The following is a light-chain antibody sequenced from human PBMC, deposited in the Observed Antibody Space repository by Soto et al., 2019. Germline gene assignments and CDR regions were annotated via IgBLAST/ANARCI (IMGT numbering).Light chain of an antibody. Sequence: DIQLTQSPSFLSASVGDRVTITCRASQGISNYLAWYQQKPGKAPELLVYSASTVQSGVPSRFSGGGSETEFSLTIGTLQPEDFATYYCLQLNRYPLTFGGGTKVELK. CDR2: SAS. J-gene: IGKJ4*01. V-gene: IGKV1-9*01. CDR3: LQLNRYPLT. CDR1: QGISNY.